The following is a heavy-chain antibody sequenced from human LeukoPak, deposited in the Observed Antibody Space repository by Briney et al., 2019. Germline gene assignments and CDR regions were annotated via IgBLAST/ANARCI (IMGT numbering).Heavy chain of an antibody. D-gene: IGHD3-10*01. CDR2: ISGSGSTI. J-gene: IGHJ6*02. Sequence: PGGSLRLSCAASGFTFSSYEMNWVRQAPGKGLEWVSYISGSGSTIYYADSVKGRFTISRDNAKNSLYLQMNSLRAEDTAVYYCARRDHSIAMVRGVTYYYYNGMDVWGQGTTVTVSS. CDR1: GFTFSSYE. CDR3: ARRDHSIAMVRGVTYYYYNGMDV. V-gene: IGHV3-48*03.